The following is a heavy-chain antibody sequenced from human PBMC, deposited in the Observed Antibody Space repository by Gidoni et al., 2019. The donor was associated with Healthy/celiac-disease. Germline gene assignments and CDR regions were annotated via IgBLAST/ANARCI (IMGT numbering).Heavy chain of an antibody. CDR3: ARDLAYSDTANDY. Sequence: EVQLGESGGGLVQPGGSRRLSCEASGFTFSSYEMNLVRPAPGKGLGWVSYISSSGSTIYYADSVKGRFTIFRDNAKNSLYLQMNSLRAEDTAVYYCARDLAYSDTANDYWGQGTLVTVSS. V-gene: IGHV3-48*03. CDR1: GFTFSSYE. CDR2: ISSSGSTI. D-gene: IGHD1-26*01. J-gene: IGHJ4*02.